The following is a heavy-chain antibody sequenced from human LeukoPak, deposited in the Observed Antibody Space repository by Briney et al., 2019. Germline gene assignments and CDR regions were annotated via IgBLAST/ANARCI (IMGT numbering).Heavy chain of an antibody. D-gene: IGHD3-16*01. CDR3: ARDGGWQDDY. V-gene: IGHV3-48*01. CDR2: MDSSGSSV. Sequence: AGGSLRLSCAASGFTFGSYSMNWIRQAPGKGLEWVSYMDSSGSSVHYADSVKGRFTISRDNAKNSLYLQMNSLRAEDTAVYYCARDGGWQDDYWGQGTLVTVSS. CDR1: GFTFGSYS. J-gene: IGHJ4*02.